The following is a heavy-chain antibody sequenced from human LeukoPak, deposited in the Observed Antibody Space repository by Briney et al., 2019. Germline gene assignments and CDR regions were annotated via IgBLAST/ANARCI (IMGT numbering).Heavy chain of an antibody. CDR2: ISSNGGST. CDR3: RGTEYYGSGSSFDY. CDR1: GFTFSSYA. Sequence: PGRSLRLSCAASGFTFSSYAMHWVRQAPGKGLEYVSAISSNGGSTYYADSVKGRFTISRDNSKNTLYLQMSSLRAEDTAVYYCRGTEYYGSGSSFDYWGQGTLVTVSS. J-gene: IGHJ4*02. V-gene: IGHV3-64D*06. D-gene: IGHD3-10*01.